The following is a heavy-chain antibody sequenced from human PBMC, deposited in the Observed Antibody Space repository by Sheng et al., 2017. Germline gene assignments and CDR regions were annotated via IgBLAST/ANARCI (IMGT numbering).Heavy chain of an antibody. Sequence: QVQLVQSGAEVKKPGASVKVSCKASGYTFSGYYMHWVRQAPGQGLEWVGWINPSSGGTKYAQKFQGRVTMTRDTSISTAYLELSRLQSDDTAVYYCGREEPLWYSEFWGQGTLVTVSS. CDR1: GYTFSGYY. CDR3: GREEPLWYSEF. CDR2: INPSSGGT. J-gene: IGHJ4*02. V-gene: IGHV1-2*02. D-gene: IGHD3-16*01.